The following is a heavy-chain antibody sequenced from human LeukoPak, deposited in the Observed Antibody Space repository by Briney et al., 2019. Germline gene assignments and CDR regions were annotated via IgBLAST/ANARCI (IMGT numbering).Heavy chain of an antibody. J-gene: IGHJ3*02. V-gene: IGHV1-8*03. Sequence: AASVKVSCKASGYTFTSYDINWVRQATGQGLEWMGWMNPNSGNTGYAQKFQGRVTITRNTSISTAYMELSSLRSEDTAVYYCARGSLGYSSSWYYRIDAFDIWGQGTMVTVSS. CDR3: ARGSLGYSSSWYYRIDAFDI. CDR2: MNPNSGNT. CDR1: GYTFTSYD. D-gene: IGHD6-13*01.